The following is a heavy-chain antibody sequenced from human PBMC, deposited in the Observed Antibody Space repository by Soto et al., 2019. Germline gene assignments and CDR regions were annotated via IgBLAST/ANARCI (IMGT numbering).Heavy chain of an antibody. CDR1: RESISSSSYY. CDR2: IYYSGRT. Sequence: SETLSLTCIVSRESISSSSYYWGGIRQPPGKGLEWIGSIYYSGRTYYNPSFKRRFTISIDTSKNQFSLKLSSVTATDTAVYYCSRQLNKVVTKIYFDPWGKGAMGTVS. V-gene: IGHV4-39*01. CDR3: SRQLNKVVTKIYFDP. D-gene: IGHD2-21*02. J-gene: IGHJ5*02.